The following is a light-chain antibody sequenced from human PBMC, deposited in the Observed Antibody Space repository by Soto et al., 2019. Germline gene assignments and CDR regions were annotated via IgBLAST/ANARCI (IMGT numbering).Light chain of an antibody. V-gene: IGKV1-9*01. CDR3: QHLRTYPFS. Sequence: DIPLTQSPSFLSASVGDRVTVSCRASQDISTSLAWFQQKAGKVPQLLVYPASTLQDGVPSRFSGSGSGTYFTLTINNLQAEYFATYYCQHLRTYPFSFGQGTKLDIK. J-gene: IGKJ2*03. CDR1: QDISTS. CDR2: PAS.